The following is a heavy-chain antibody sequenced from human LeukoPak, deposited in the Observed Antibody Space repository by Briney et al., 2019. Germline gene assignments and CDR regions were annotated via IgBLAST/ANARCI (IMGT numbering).Heavy chain of an antibody. CDR3: AKDSGAARTGDPDY. CDR1: GFTFDDYA. J-gene: IGHJ4*02. CDR2: ISWNSGSI. V-gene: IGHV3-9*01. Sequence: GGSLRLSCAASGFTFDDYAMHWVRQAPGKGLEWVSGISWNSGSIGYADSVKGRFTISRDNAKNSLYLQMNSLRAEDTALYYCAKDSGAARTGDPDYWGQGTLVTVSS. D-gene: IGHD7-27*01.